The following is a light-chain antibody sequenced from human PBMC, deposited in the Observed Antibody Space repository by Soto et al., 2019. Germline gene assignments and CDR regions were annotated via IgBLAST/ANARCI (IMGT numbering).Light chain of an antibody. V-gene: IGKV3-20*01. Sequence: EIVLTQSPGTLSLSPGERATLSCRASQSVSSSYLAWYQQKPGQAPRLLIYDASSRATGIPDRFSGGGSGTDFTLTISRLEPEDFALYHCQQYGSSPMYTFGQGTKLEI. CDR3: QQYGSSPMYT. CDR1: QSVSSSY. J-gene: IGKJ2*01. CDR2: DAS.